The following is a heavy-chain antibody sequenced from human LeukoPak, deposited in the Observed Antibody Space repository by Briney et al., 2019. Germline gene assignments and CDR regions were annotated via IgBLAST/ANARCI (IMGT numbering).Heavy chain of an antibody. CDR3: ATGVLRYSPLGFDP. CDR2: FDPEDGET. D-gene: IGHD3-9*01. Sequence: ASVKVSCKVSGYTLTELSMHWVRQAPGKGLEWMGGFDPEDGETIYAQKFQGRVTMTEDTSTDTAYMELSSLRSEDTAVHYCATGVLRYSPLGFDPWGQGTLVTVSS. CDR1: GYTLTELS. J-gene: IGHJ5*02. V-gene: IGHV1-24*01.